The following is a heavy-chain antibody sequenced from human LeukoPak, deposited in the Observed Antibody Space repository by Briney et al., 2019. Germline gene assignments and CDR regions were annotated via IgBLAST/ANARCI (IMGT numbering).Heavy chain of an antibody. CDR1: GGSISTYF. CDR2: VYYSGST. J-gene: IGHJ5*02. CDR3: ARLDYGDYGWFDP. V-gene: IGHV4-59*08. D-gene: IGHD4-17*01. Sequence: PSETLSLTCTVSGGSISTYFWSWIRQPPGKGLEWIGYVYYSGSTNYNPSLKSRVTMSVDTSKNQFSLNVISVTAADTAVYYCARLDYGDYGWFDPWGQGTLVTVSS.